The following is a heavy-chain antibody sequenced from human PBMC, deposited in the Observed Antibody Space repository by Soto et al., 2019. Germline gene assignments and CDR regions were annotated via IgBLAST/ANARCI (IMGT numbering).Heavy chain of an antibody. CDR3: AKDSRLPGFGLLIHAFDM. CDR2: ISSSGSTI. CDR1: GFTFSSYE. D-gene: IGHD3-3*01. V-gene: IGHV3-48*03. J-gene: IGHJ3*02. Sequence: GGSLRLSCAASGFTFSSYEMNWVRQAPGKGLEWVSYISSSGSTIYYAASVEGRFTISGDSSNNTLYLQMNSLRVEDTATYYCAKDSRLPGFGLLIHAFDMWGHGTMVTVSS.